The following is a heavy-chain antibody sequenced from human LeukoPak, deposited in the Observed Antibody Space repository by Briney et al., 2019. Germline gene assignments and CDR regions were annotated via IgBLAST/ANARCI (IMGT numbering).Heavy chain of an antibody. Sequence: GRSLRLSCAASGFTFSSYAMHWVRQAPGKGLEWVAVISYDGSNKYYADSVKGRFTISRDNSKNTLYLQMNSLRAEDTAVYYCARDPGALGWFDPWGQGTLVTVSS. CDR2: ISYDGSNK. J-gene: IGHJ5*02. CDR1: GFTFSSYA. CDR3: ARDPGALGWFDP. D-gene: IGHD1-26*01. V-gene: IGHV3-30*04.